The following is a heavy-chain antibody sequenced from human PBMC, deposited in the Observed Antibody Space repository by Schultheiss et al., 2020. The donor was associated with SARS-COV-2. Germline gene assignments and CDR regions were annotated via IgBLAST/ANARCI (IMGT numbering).Heavy chain of an antibody. D-gene: IGHD3-10*01. CDR3: ARDRPGSGSYGYGMDV. V-gene: IGHV4-39*07. CDR2: IYYSGST. J-gene: IGHJ6*04. Sequence: SETLSLTCTVSGGSISRSNYYWGWIRQPPGKGLEWIGTIYYSGSTYYNPSLKSRVTISVDTSKNQFSLKLSFVTAADTAVYYCARDRPGSGSYGYGMDVWGKGTTVTVSS. CDR1: GGSISRSNYY.